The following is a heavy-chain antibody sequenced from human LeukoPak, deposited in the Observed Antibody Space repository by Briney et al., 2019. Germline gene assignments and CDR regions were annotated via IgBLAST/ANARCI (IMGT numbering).Heavy chain of an antibody. D-gene: IGHD3-10*01. Sequence: PGGALRPSCATPGFNLRPFWMARVRPAPGKGLEWGAFFRCDGSHENYADSVKGRLTISRDNSKNTLYLQMNSLRVEDTAVYYCAKVGLWFGELGGTFDYWGQGTPVTVSS. CDR1: GFNLRPFW. CDR2: FRCDGSHE. J-gene: IGHJ4*02. V-gene: IGHV3-30*02. CDR3: AKVGLWFGELGGTFDY.